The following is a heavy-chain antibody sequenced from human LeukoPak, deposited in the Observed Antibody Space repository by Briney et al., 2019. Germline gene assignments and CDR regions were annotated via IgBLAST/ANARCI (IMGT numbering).Heavy chain of an antibody. J-gene: IGHJ4*02. CDR3: ARASSGYYVRNFPFDS. D-gene: IGHD3-22*01. Sequence: PGGSLRLSCAASGFTFSSYWMSWVRQAPGKGLQWVANIKEDGSERYYVDSVKGRFTISRDNAEKSQYLQMNSLRAEDTAVYYCARASSGYYVRNFPFDSWGQGTLVTVSS. CDR1: GFTFSSYW. CDR2: IKEDGSER. V-gene: IGHV3-7*01.